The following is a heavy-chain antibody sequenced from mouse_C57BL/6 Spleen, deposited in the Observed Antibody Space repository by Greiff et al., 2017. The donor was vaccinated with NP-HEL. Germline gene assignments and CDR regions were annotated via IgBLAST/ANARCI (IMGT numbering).Heavy chain of an antibody. CDR2: INPNNGGT. J-gene: IGHJ4*01. V-gene: IGHV1-18*01. CDR3: ARMRAFAMDY. D-gene: IGHD3-3*01. Sequence: HLVEQSHGKSLEWIGDINPNNGGTIYNQKFKSKATLTVDKSSSTAYMELRSLTSEDTAVYYCARMRAFAMDYWGQGTSVTVSS.